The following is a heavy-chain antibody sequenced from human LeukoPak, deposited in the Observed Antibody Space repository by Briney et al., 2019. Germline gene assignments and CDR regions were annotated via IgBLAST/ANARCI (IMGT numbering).Heavy chain of an antibody. J-gene: IGHJ4*02. CDR2: ISYDGSNK. CDR1: GFTFSSYS. Sequence: GGSLRLSCAASGFTFSSYSMHWVRQAPGKGLEWVAVISYDGSNKYYADSVKGRFTISRDNSKNTLYLQMNSLRAEDTAVYYCARGPITIFGDYWGQGTLVTVSS. D-gene: IGHD3-3*01. CDR3: ARGPITIFGDY. V-gene: IGHV3-30*03.